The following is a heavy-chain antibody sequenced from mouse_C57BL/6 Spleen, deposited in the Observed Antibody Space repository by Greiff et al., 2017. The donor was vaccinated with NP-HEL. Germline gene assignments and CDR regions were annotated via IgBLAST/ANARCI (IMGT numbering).Heavy chain of an antibody. CDR1: GYTFTSYW. J-gene: IGHJ1*03. Sequence: QVQLQQPGAELVKPGASVKLSCKASGYTFTSYWMHWVKQRPGQGLEWIGMIHPNSGSTNYNEKFKSKATLTVDKSSSTAYMQLSSLTSEDSAVYYCARESYGSSYWYFDVWGTGTTVTVSS. V-gene: IGHV1-64*01. D-gene: IGHD1-1*01. CDR2: IHPNSGST. CDR3: ARESYGSSYWYFDV.